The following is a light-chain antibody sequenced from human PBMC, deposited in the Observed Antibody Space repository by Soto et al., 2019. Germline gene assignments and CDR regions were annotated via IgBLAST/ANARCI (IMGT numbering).Light chain of an antibody. CDR2: GTS. CDR1: QGIRNN. CDR3: LQHETYPRT. J-gene: IGKJ1*01. V-gene: IGKV1-17*01. Sequence: DIRMTQSPSSLFASVGDRVSITCRASQGIRNNLGWYQQRPGKAPKRLIYGTSNLQTGVPSRLSGSGYGTDFTLTISSLQPEDFATYYCLQHETYPRTFGQGTKVDIK.